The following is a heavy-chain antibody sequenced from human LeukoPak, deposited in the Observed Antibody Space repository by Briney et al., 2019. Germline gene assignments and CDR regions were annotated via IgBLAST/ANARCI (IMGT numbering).Heavy chain of an antibody. D-gene: IGHD1-26*01. CDR2: MNPNSGNT. CDR3: AREVGRVGAPGIRWFDP. Sequence: GASVKVSCKASGYTFTSYDTNWVRQATGQALEWMGWMNPNSGNTGYAQKFQDRVTITRNTSISTAYMELSSLRSEDRAVYYCAREVGRVGAPGIRWFDPWGQGTLVTVSS. V-gene: IGHV1-8*01. CDR1: GYTFTSYD. J-gene: IGHJ5*02.